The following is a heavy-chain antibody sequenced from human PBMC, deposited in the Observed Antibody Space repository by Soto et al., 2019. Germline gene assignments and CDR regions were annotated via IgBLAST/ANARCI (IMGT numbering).Heavy chain of an antibody. CDR3: ARLEGLATISYYFDF. J-gene: IGHJ4*02. CDR2: IYYRGNA. D-gene: IGHD3-9*01. Sequence: SETLSLTCSVSDDXINSDKYYWGWIRQPPGKGLEWIGSIYYRGNAYYNPSLQTRVTISLDKSKSQFSPKLNSVTAADSAVYFCARLEGLATISYYFDFWGPGALVTVSS. CDR1: DDXINSDKYY. V-gene: IGHV4-39*01.